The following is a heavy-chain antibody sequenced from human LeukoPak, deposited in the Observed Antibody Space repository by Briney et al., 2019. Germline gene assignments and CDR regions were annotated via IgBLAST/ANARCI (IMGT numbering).Heavy chain of an antibody. CDR3: ARDMVTTVSDPRLN. Sequence: GGSLRLSCAASGFTFSGYWMSWVRQAPGKRPEWVANIKHDGTEKKYVDSLKGRFTISRDNAKNSLFLQVNSLRVEDTAVYYCARDMVTTVSDPRLNWGQGTLVTVSS. D-gene: IGHD4-17*01. CDR1: GFTFSGYW. CDR2: IKHDGTEK. J-gene: IGHJ4*02. V-gene: IGHV3-7*01.